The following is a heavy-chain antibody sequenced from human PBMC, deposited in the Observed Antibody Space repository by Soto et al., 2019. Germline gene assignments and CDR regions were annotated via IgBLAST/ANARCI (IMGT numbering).Heavy chain of an antibody. Sequence: SETLSLTCAVSGGSISSSNWWSWVRQPPGKGLEWIGEIYHSGSTNYNPSLKSRVTISVDKSKNQFSLKLSSVTAADTAVYYCARAGYYDSRGAFDIWGQGIMVTVSS. CDR3: ARAGYYDSRGAFDI. J-gene: IGHJ3*02. D-gene: IGHD3-22*01. CDR1: GGSISSSNW. CDR2: IYHSGST. V-gene: IGHV4-4*02.